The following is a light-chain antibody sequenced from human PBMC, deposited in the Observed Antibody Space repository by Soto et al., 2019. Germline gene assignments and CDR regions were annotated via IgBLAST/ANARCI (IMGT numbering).Light chain of an antibody. CDR1: QGVSSN. J-gene: IGKJ1*01. V-gene: IGKV3-20*01. CDR2: GAS. Sequence: EIVMTQSPSTLSASPGERATLSCRASQGVSSNLAWYQQKPGQAPRLLIYGASSRATGITDRFSGSGSGTDFTLTISRLEPEDFAVYYCQEYARTPWTFGQGTKVEIE. CDR3: QEYARTPWT.